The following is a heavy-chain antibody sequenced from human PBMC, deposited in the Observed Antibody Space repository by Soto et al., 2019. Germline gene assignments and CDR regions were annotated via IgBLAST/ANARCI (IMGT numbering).Heavy chain of an antibody. CDR1: GFTFSSYE. CDR3: ARVGSLTVTTPLYDY. D-gene: IGHD4-4*01. J-gene: IGHJ4*02. CDR2: ISSSGSTI. V-gene: IGHV3-48*03. Sequence: QPGGSLRLSCAASGFTFSSYEMNWVRQAPGKGLEWVSYISSSGSTIYYADSVKGRFTISRDNAKNSLYLQMNSLRAEDTAVYYCARVGSLTVTTPLYDYWGQGTLVTVSS.